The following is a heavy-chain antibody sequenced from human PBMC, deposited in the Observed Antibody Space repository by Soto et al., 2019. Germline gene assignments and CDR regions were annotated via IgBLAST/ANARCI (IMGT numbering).Heavy chain of an antibody. V-gene: IGHV1-69*13. CDR3: ARDCEIPTGTVDWNHYYYYYGMDV. CDR2: IIPIFGTA. D-gene: IGHD1-1*01. CDR1: GGTFSSYA. Sequence: GGSMKVSCKASGGTFSSYAISWVRQAPGQGLEWMGGIIPIFGTANYAQKFQGRVTITADESTSTAYMELSSLRSEDTAVYYCARDCEIPTGTVDWNHYYYYYGMDVWGQGTTVTVSS. J-gene: IGHJ6*02.